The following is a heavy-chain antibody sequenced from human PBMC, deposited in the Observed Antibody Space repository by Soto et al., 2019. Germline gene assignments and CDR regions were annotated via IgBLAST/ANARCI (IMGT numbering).Heavy chain of an antibody. CDR3: ARGHDYGGNSDAFDI. Sequence: QVQLVQSGAEVKKPGSSVKVSCKASGGTFSTDAINWVRQAPRQGPEWMGGILPIFGTADYAQKFQGRVTITADVSTTTAYMELSSLRSEDTAVYYCARGHDYGGNSDAFDIWGQGTMVTVSS. CDR1: GGTFSTDA. V-gene: IGHV1-69*12. J-gene: IGHJ3*02. CDR2: ILPIFGTA. D-gene: IGHD2-21*02.